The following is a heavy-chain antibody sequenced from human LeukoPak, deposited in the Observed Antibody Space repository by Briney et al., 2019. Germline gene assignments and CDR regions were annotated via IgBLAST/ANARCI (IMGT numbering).Heavy chain of an antibody. Sequence: PGGSLRLSCAASGFAFENYAMSWVRQAPGKGLEWVSSITGNGGAAYSAESVKGRFTISRDNSMNMVFLQMSSLRAGDTAVYYCASSSSWYKHFDYWGQGTLVTVSS. V-gene: IGHV3-23*01. CDR1: GFAFENYA. D-gene: IGHD6-13*01. CDR3: ASSSSWYKHFDY. CDR2: ITGNGGAA. J-gene: IGHJ4*02.